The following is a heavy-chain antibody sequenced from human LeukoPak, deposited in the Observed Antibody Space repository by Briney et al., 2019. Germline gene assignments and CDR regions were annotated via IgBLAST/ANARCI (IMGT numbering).Heavy chain of an antibody. CDR2: ISWNGGSI. CDR1: GITLSNYG. J-gene: IGHJ4*02. CDR3: AKDSAAGAGGFDY. Sequence: GGSLRLSCAVSGITLSNYGMSWVRQAPGEGLEWVAGISWNGGSIGYADSVKGRFTISRDNAKNSLYLQMNSLRAEDTALYYCAKDSAAGAGGFDYWGQGTLVTVSS. V-gene: IGHV3-9*01. D-gene: IGHD6-13*01.